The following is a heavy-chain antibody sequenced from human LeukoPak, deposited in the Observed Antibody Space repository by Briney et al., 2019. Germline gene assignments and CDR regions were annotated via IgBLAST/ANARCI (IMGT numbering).Heavy chain of an antibody. D-gene: IGHD4-17*01. CDR1: GGTFSSYA. CDR3: ARTPPATVTTYPYYYYYMDV. Sequence: SVNLSCKASGGTFSSYAISWVRQAPAQGLEWMGRIIPICGTANYAQTFQGRVTITTDESTSTAYMELSSLRSEDTAVYYCARTPPATVTTYPYYYYYMDVWGKGTTVTVSS. V-gene: IGHV1-69*05. J-gene: IGHJ6*03. CDR2: IIPICGTA.